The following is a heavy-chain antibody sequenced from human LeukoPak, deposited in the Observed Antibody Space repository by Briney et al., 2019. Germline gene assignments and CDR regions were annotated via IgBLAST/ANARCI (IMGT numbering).Heavy chain of an antibody. CDR3: ARWVGYYYDSSGYRFDY. CDR1: GGSISSSNW. J-gene: IGHJ4*02. Sequence: PSETLSLTCAVSGGSISSSNWWSWVRQPPGKGLEWIGEIYHSGSTNYNPSLKSRVTISVDKSKNQFSLKLSSVTAADTAVYYCARWVGYYYDSSGYRFDYWGQGTLVTVSS. V-gene: IGHV4-4*02. D-gene: IGHD3-22*01. CDR2: IYHSGST.